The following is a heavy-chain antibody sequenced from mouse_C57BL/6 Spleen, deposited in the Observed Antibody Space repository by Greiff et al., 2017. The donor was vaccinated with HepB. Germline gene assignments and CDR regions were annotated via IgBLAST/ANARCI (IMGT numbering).Heavy chain of an antibody. J-gene: IGHJ4*01. CDR1: GYTFTSYG. V-gene: IGHV1-81*01. CDR2: IYPRSGNT. CDR3: ARSEGGSHYYAMDY. Sequence: QVQLQQSGAELARPGASVKLSCKASGYTFTSYGISWVKQRTGQGLEWIGEIYPRSGNTYYNEKFKGKATLTADKSSSTAYMELRSLTSEDSAVYFCARSEGGSHYYAMDYWGQGTSVTVSS.